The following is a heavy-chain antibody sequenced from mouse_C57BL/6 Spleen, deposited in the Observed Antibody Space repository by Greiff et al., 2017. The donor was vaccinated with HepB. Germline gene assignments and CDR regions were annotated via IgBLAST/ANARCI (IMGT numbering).Heavy chain of an antibody. D-gene: IGHD4-1*02. Sequence: EVQLQQSGPELVKPGASVKISCKASGYTFTDYYMNWVKQSHGKSLEWIGDINPNNGGTSYNQKFKGKATLTVDKSSSTAYMELRSLTSEDSAVYYCANWAGTVYAMDYWGQGTSVTVSS. CDR3: ANWAGTVYAMDY. V-gene: IGHV1-26*01. J-gene: IGHJ4*01. CDR1: GYTFTDYY. CDR2: INPNNGGT.